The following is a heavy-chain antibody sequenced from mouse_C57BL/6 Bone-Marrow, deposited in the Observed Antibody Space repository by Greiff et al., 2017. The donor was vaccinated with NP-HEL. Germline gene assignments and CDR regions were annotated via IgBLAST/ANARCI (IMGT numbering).Heavy chain of an antibody. CDR2: IRSKSNNYAT. CDR3: VRRGDYYGSRQDYAMDY. D-gene: IGHD1-1*01. CDR1: GFSFNTYA. V-gene: IGHV10-1*01. J-gene: IGHJ4*01. Sequence: EVQLVESGGGLVQPKGSLKLSCAASGFSFNTYAMNWVRQAPGKGLEWVARIRSKSNNYATYYADSVKDRFTISRDDSESMLYLQMNNLKTEDTAMYYCVRRGDYYGSRQDYAMDYWGQGTSVTVSS.